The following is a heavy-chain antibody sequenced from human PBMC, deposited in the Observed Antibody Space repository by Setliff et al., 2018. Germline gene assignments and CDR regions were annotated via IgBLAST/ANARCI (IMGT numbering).Heavy chain of an antibody. J-gene: IGHJ4*02. CDR2: ISPYSGET. CDR1: GFSFSTFG. D-gene: IGHD5-12*01. Sequence: ASVKVSCKTSGFSFSTFGFSWVRQAPGQGLEWMGWISPYSGETNYAQKFQDRLSVTADTSSKTTYMELRSLTSEDTAVYYCTTRGVATVHQGCWGQGTLVTVSS. V-gene: IGHV1-18*01. CDR3: TTRGVATVHQGC.